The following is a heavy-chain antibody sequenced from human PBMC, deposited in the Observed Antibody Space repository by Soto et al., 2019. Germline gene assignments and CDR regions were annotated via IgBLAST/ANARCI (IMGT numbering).Heavy chain of an antibody. CDR3: ARPPYYYDSSGCLGY. CDR1: GFTFSSYS. V-gene: IGHV3-21*01. D-gene: IGHD3-22*01. J-gene: IGHJ4*02. CDR2: ISSSSSYI. Sequence: EVQLVESGGGLVKPGGSLRLSCAASGFTFSSYSMNWVRQAPGKGLEWVSSISSSSSYIYYADSVKGRFTISRDNAKNSLYLQMNSLRAEDTAVYYCARPPYYYDSSGCLGYWGQGTLVTVSS.